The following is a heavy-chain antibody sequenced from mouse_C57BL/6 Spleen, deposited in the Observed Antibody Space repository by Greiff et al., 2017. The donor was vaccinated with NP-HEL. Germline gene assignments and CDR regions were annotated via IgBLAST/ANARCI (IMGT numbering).Heavy chain of an antibody. CDR3: ERRGISYDGPLYYAMDD. CDR1: GYTFTSYW. J-gene: IGHJ4*01. CDR2: IYPGSGST. V-gene: IGHV1-55*01. Sequence: QVQLQQPGAELVKPGASVKMSCKASGYTFTSYWITWVKQRPGQGLEWIGDIYPGSGSTNYNEKFKSKATLTVDTSSSTAYMQLSSLTSEDSAVYDCERRGISYDGPLYYAMDDWGQGTSVTVSA. D-gene: IGHD2-3*01.